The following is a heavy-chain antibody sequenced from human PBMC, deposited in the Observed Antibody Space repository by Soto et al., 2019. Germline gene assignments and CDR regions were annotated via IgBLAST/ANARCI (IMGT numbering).Heavy chain of an antibody. J-gene: IGHJ4*02. Sequence: ASVKVSCKVSGYTLTELSMHWVRQAPGKGLEWMGGFDPEDGETIYAQKFQGRVTMTEDTSTDTAYMELSSLRSEDTAVYYCAKGGEGYCSRTSCLYYFDYWGRGTLVTVSS. V-gene: IGHV1-24*01. D-gene: IGHD2-2*01. CDR2: FDPEDGET. CDR1: GYTLTELS. CDR3: AKGGEGYCSRTSCLYYFDY.